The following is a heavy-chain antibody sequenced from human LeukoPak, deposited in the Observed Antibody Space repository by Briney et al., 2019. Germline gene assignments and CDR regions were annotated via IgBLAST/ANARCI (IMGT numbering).Heavy chain of an antibody. J-gene: IGHJ4*02. CDR3: AGGFDEYCGGDCYLWYFDY. D-gene: IGHD2-21*02. CDR2: INPNSGGT. Sequence: ASVKVSCKASGYTFNGYYIHWVRQAPGQGPEWMGWINPNSGGTNYAQKFQGRVTMTRDTSSSTAYMELSRLRSDDTAVYYCAGGFDEYCGGDCYLWYFDYWGQGTLVTVSS. CDR1: GYTFNGYY. V-gene: IGHV1-2*02.